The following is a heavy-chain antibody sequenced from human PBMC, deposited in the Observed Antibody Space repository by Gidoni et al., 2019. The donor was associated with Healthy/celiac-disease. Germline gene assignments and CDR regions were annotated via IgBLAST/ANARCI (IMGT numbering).Heavy chain of an antibody. CDR1: GFTFGDYA. J-gene: IGHJ4*02. Sequence: EVQLVESGGGLVQPGRSLRLSCTASGFTFGDYAMSWFRQAPGKGLEWVGFIISKTYGGTTEYAASVKGRFTISRDDSKSIAYLQMNSLKTEDTAVYYCTRGGYYYDSSGYPFDYWGQGTLVTVSS. D-gene: IGHD3-22*01. V-gene: IGHV3-49*03. CDR2: IISKTYGGTT. CDR3: TRGGYYYDSSGYPFDY.